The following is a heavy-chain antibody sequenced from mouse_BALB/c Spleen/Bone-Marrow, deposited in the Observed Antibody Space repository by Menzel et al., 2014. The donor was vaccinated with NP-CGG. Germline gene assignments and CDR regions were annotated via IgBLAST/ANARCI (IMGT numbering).Heavy chain of an antibody. Sequence: QVQLQQSGPELVKSGASVKISCKASGYVFSSSWMNWVKQRPGQGPEWIGRIYPGDGDTNYNGKFKGKATLTADKSSSTAYMQLSSLTSVDSAVYFCARTYGSSFFAYWGQGTLVTVS. D-gene: IGHD1-1*01. CDR2: IYPGDGDT. CDR3: ARTYGSSFFAY. J-gene: IGHJ3*01. CDR1: GYVFSSSW. V-gene: IGHV1-82*01.